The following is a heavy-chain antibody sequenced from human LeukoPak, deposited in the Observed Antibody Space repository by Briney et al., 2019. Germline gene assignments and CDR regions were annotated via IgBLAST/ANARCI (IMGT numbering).Heavy chain of an antibody. J-gene: IGHJ2*01. CDR3: ARVVDWGWYFDL. CDR1: GGSISSGGYY. CDR2: IYHSGST. V-gene: IGHV4-30-2*01. D-gene: IGHD3/OR15-3a*01. Sequence: PSQTLSLTCTVSGGSISSGGYYWSWIRQHPGKGLEWIGYIYHSGSTYYNPSLKSRVTTSVDRSKNQLSLKLSSVTAADTAVYYCARVVDWGWYFDLWGRGTLVTVSS.